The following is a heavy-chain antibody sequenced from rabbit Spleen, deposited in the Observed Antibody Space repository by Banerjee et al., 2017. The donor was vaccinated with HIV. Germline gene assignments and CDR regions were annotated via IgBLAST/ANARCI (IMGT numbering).Heavy chain of an antibody. V-gene: IGHV1S47*01. CDR3: ARDRADIGGDYGPYYFDL. CDR1: GFDFSDYG. J-gene: IGHJ4*01. D-gene: IGHD2-1*01. CDR2: IDPLFGST. Sequence: QLVESGGGLVQPGGSLKLSCKASGFDFSDYGVTWVRQAPGKGLEWIGYIDPLFGSTYYANSVMGRFTISRDNAQNTVFLQMTSLTAADTATYFCARDRADIGGDYGPYYFDLWGPGTLVTVS.